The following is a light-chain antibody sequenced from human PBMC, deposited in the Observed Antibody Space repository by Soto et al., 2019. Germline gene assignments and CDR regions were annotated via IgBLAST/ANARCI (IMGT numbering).Light chain of an antibody. CDR2: WAS. CDR1: QSVLYRSNKKNY. J-gene: IGKJ4*01. Sequence: DIVMTQSPDSLAVPLGARATINCRSSQSVLYRSNKKNYLAWYQQKRGQPPRLLIYWASTRESGVPERFSGSGSATDFTLTRNNVQAEDVAVYYCQQYYTTLALSFGGGTRVEIK. V-gene: IGKV4-1*01. CDR3: QQYYTTLALS.